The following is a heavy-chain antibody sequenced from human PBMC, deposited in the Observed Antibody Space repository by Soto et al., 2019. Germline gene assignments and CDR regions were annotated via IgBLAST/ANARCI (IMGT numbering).Heavy chain of an antibody. Sequence: GGSLRLSCAASGFTFNNAWMNWVRQAPGKGLEWVGRIKTKTDGGTTDYAAPVKGRFSISRDDSENTLYLQMNSLNTEDTALYYGTTGLGYGPTVFDYWGQGTLVTVSS. CDR2: IKTKTDGGTT. D-gene: IGHD2-15*01. V-gene: IGHV3-15*07. CDR3: TTGLGYGPTVFDY. CDR1: GFTFNNAW. J-gene: IGHJ4*02.